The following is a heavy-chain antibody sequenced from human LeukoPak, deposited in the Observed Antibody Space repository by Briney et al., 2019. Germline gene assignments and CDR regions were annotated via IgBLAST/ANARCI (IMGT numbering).Heavy chain of an antibody. CDR3: AHAPGRGYSYGLFDY. D-gene: IGHD5-18*01. CDR2: ISGSGGST. V-gene: IGHV3-23*01. J-gene: IGHJ4*02. Sequence: GGSLRLSCAASGFTFSSYAMSWVRQAPGKGLEWVSAISGSGGSTYYADSVKGRFIISRDNSKNTLYLQMNSLRAEDTAVYYCAHAPGRGYSYGLFDYWGQGTLVTVSS. CDR1: GFTFSSYA.